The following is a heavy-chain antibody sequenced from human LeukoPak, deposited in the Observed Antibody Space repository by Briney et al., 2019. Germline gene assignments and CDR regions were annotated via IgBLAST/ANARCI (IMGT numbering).Heavy chain of an antibody. CDR3: AKDLTVRSGPDY. CDR1: GFTFSSYA. V-gene: IGHV3-23*01. D-gene: IGHD6-19*01. J-gene: IGHJ4*02. CDR2: ISGGASNT. Sequence: GGSLRLSCAASGFTFSSYAMHWVRQAPGKGLEWVSSISGGASNTYYADSVKGRFTISRDNSKNTLYLQMNSLGAEDTGVYYCAKDLTVRSGPDYWGRGTLVTVSS.